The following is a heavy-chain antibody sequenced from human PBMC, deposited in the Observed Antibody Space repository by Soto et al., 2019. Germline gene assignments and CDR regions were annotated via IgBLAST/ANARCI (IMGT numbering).Heavy chain of an antibody. D-gene: IGHD2-15*01. CDR3: ARNPHDIVVVVAATQGFDY. CDR1: GFTFSSYS. Sequence: GGSLRLSCAASGFTFSSYSMNWVRQAPGKGLEWVSYISSSSSTIYYADSVKGRFTISRDNAKNSLYLQMNSLRDEDTAVYYCARNPHDIVVVVAATQGFDYWGQGTLVTVLL. V-gene: IGHV3-48*02. J-gene: IGHJ4*02. CDR2: ISSSSSTI.